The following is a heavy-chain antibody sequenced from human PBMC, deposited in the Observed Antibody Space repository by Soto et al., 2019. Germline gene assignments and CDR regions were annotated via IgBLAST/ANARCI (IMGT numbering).Heavy chain of an antibody. J-gene: IGHJ6*02. CDR3: ARTTVDHYYYYGMDV. V-gene: IGHV4-4*02. D-gene: IGHD4-17*01. Sequence: PSETLSLTCAVSGGSISSSNWWSWVRQPPGKGLEWIGEIYHSGSTNYNPSLKSRVTISVDKSKNQFSLKLSSVTAADTAVYYCARTTVDHYYYYGMDVWGQGTTVTVSS. CDR1: GGSISSSNW. CDR2: IYHSGST.